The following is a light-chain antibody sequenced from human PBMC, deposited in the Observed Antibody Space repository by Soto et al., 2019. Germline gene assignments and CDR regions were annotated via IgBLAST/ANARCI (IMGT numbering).Light chain of an antibody. Sequence: SVLTQPASVSGSPGQSITISCTGTSSDVGGYNYVSWYQQHPGKAPKLMIYEVSNRPSGVSNRFSGSKSGNTASLTISGLQAEDEADYYCSSYTSSSNYVFGTGKKVTV. CDR2: EVS. J-gene: IGLJ1*01. CDR1: SSDVGGYNY. CDR3: SSYTSSSNYV. V-gene: IGLV2-14*01.